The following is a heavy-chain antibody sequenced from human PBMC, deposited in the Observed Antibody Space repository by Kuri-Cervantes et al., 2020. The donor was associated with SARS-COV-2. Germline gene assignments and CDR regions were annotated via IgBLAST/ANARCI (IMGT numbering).Heavy chain of an antibody. J-gene: IGHJ3*02. CDR2: IIPIFGTA. D-gene: IGHD4-17*01. V-gene: IGHV1-69*13. Sequence: SVKVSCKASEGTFSSYAISWVRQAPGQGLEWMGGIIPIFGTANYAQKFQGRVTITADESTSTAYMELSSLRSEDTAVYYCANWPPYGDYAEYAFDIWGQGTMVTVSS. CDR3: ANWPPYGDYAEYAFDI. CDR1: EGTFSSYA.